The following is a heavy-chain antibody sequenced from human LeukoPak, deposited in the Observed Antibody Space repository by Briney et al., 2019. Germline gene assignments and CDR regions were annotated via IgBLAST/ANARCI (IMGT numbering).Heavy chain of an antibody. D-gene: IGHD2-2*01. CDR3: ARDRFGSTGWPENWFDP. CDR2: INPKSGGT. V-gene: IGHV1-2*06. Sequence: ASVKVSCKASGYTFSVYYIHWVRQASGQGLEWMGRINPKSGGTDYAQKFQGRVFMSRDTSINTAYMELSRLRSDDTAAYYCARDRFGSTGWPENWFDPWGQGTLVTVSS. J-gene: IGHJ5*02. CDR1: GYTFSVYY.